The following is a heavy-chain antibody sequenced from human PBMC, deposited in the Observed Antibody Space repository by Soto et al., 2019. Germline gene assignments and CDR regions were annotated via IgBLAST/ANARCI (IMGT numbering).Heavy chain of an antibody. J-gene: IGHJ4*02. V-gene: IGHV2-5*02. Sequence: QITLKESGPTLVKPTQTLTLTCTFSGFSLSTSGVGVGWIRQPPGKALEWLALIYWDDDKRYSPSLKSRLTITKDTSKNQVVLTMTNMEPVDTATYYCAHRSDDYDGSGSYFFDYWGQGTLVTVSS. CDR3: AHRSDDYDGSGSYFFDY. CDR1: GFSLSTSGVG. D-gene: IGHD3-10*01. CDR2: IYWDDDK.